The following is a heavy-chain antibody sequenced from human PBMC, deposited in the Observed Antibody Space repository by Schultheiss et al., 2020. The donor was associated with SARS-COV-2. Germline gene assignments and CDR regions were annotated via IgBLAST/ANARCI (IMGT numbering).Heavy chain of an antibody. CDR1: GTTFDRHT. J-gene: IGHJ4*02. V-gene: IGHV4-59*11. Sequence: GSLRLSCSAASGTTFDRHTLHWVRQAPGKGLEWIGYFGRTGTTKYNPSLASRVAVSVDTARNQFSLTLTSVTAADTAVYHCVGPYRVRLDYWGQGILVTVSS. CDR2: FGRTGTT. CDR3: VGPYRVRLDY. D-gene: IGHD4-11*01.